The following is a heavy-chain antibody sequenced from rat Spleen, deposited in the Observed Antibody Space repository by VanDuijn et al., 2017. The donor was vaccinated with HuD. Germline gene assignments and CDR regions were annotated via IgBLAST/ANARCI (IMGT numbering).Heavy chain of an antibody. D-gene: IGHD1-6*01. CDR3: AREADKPFHYFDY. CDR2: IIYGGSRT. J-gene: IGHJ2*01. V-gene: IGHV5S10*01. Sequence: VQLVESGGGLVQPGRSLKLSCAASGFTFSDYNMAWVRQAPMKGLEWVATIIYGGSRTYYQDSVKGRFTISRDNAKSTLYLLMDSMRSEDTATYYCAREADKPFHYFDYWGQGVMVTVSS. CDR1: GFTFSDYN.